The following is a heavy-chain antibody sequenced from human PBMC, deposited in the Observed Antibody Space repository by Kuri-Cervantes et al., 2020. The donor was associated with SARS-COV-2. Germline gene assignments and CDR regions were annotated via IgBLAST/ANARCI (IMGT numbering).Heavy chain of an antibody. CDR3: ARVRDEYSSSSPLDY. CDR1: GFTFSSYA. D-gene: IGHD6-6*01. V-gene: IGHV3-23*01. Sequence: GGSLRLSCAASGFTFSSYAMSWVRQAPGKGLEWVSAISGSGGSTYYADSVKGRFTISRDNSKNTLYLQMNSLRAEDTAVYYCARVRDEYSSSSPLDYWGQGTLVTVSS. J-gene: IGHJ4*02. CDR2: ISGSGGST.